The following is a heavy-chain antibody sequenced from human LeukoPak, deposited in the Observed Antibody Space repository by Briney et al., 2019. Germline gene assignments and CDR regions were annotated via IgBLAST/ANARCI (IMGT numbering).Heavy chain of an antibody. CDR1: GGSFSGYY. D-gene: IGHD6-6*01. Sequence: PSETLSLTCAVYGGSFSGYYWSWIRQPPGKGLEWIGEINHSGSTNYNPSLKSRVTISVDTSKNQFSLKLSSVTAADTAVYYCARWGQYSSSTDYWGQGTLVTVSS. J-gene: IGHJ4*02. CDR2: INHSGST. V-gene: IGHV4-34*01. CDR3: ARWGQYSSSTDY.